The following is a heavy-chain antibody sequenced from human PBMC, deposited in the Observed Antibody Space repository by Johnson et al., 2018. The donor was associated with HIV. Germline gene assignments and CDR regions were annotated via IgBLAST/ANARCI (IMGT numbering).Heavy chain of an antibody. Sequence: VQLVESGGGLVQPGGSLRLSCAASGFTFSSYWMSWVRQAPGKGLEWVANIKQDGSEKYYVDSVKGRFTISRDNAKNSLYLQMNSLRAEDTAVYYCAREKLELGIDAFDIWGQGTMVTVSS. CDR3: AREKLELGIDAFDI. D-gene: IGHD1-7*01. J-gene: IGHJ3*02. CDR2: IKQDGSEK. V-gene: IGHV3-7*01. CDR1: GFTFSSYW.